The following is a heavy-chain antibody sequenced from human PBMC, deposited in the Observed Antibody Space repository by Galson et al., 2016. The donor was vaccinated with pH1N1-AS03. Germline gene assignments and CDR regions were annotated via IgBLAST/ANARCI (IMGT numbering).Heavy chain of an antibody. CDR3: ASASGDAYSYGPDYFYYTMDV. J-gene: IGHJ6*03. CDR2: ISSSSIYI. CDR1: GFGFSFSRYS. D-gene: IGHD5-18*01. V-gene: IGHV3-21*01. Sequence: SLRLSCAASGFGFSFSRYSVNWVRQAPGKGLEWVSSISSSSIYIYSADSVKGRFTTSRDNAKNSVYLQMNSLRAEDTAVYYCASASGDAYSYGPDYFYYTMDVWGKGTTVTVS.